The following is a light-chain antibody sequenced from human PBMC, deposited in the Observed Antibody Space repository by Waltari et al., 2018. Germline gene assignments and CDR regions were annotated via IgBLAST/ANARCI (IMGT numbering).Light chain of an antibody. V-gene: IGKV4-1*01. CDR1: QSILYNSDNKNY. J-gene: IGKJ4*01. CDR3: QQYFSTPLT. Sequence: DIVMSQSPDSLAVSLGERATLSCKSSQSILYNSDNKNYLTWYQQKPGQPPKLLIYWASTRESGVPDRFSGSGSGTDFTLTISSLQAEDVAVYYCQQYFSTPLTFGGGTKVEIK. CDR2: WAS.